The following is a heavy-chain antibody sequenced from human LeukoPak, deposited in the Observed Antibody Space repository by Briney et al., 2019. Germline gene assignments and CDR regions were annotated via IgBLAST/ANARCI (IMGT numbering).Heavy chain of an antibody. CDR3: ARVPPTVTAGRYYYCYMDV. CDR2: IYYSGST. Sequence: PSETLSLTCTVSDGSFSSYYWGWIRQPPGKGLEWIGYIYYSGSTNYNPSLKSRATISVDTSKNQFSLILSSVTAADTAVYYCARVPPTVTAGRYYYCYMDVWGKGTTVTVSS. J-gene: IGHJ6*03. D-gene: IGHD4-17*01. V-gene: IGHV4-59*01. CDR1: DGSFSSYY.